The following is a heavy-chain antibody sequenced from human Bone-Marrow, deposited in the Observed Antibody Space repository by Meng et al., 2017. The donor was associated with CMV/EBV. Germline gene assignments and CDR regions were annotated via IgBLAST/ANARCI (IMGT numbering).Heavy chain of an antibody. CDR2: IYNTGST. Sequence: SETLSLTCTVSGGSISSYYWSWIRQSPGKGLEWIGYIYNTGSTNYNPSLKSRVIISFDTSKNHFSLKLSSVTAADTAVYFCARGHWLVRYFDYWGQGTLVTVSS. J-gene: IGHJ4*02. CDR3: ARGHWLVRYFDY. D-gene: IGHD6-19*01. V-gene: IGHV4-59*01. CDR1: GGSISSYY.